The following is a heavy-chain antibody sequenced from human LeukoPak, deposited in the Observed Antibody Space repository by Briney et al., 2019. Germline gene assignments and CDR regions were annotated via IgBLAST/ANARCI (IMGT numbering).Heavy chain of an antibody. V-gene: IGHV4-59*12. D-gene: IGHD5-18*01. J-gene: IGHJ3*02. CDR1: GGSISSYY. Sequence: SSETLSLTCTVSGGSISSYYWSWVRQPPGKGLEWIGFVYYTGSTNYSPSLKSRVTISVDTSKNQFSLKLRSVTAADTAVYYCARSDGYGLVGIWGQGTMVTVSS. CDR2: VYYTGST. CDR3: ARSDGYGLVGI.